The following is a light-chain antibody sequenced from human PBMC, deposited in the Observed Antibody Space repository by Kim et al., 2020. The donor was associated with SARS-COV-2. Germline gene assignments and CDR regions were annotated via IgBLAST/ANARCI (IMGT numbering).Light chain of an antibody. V-gene: IGKV3-15*01. J-gene: IGKJ4*01. CDR1: QSVRSN. CDR2: GAS. Sequence: EIVMTQSPATRSVSPGERVALSCRASQSVRSNLAWYQQKAGQVPRLLIYGASTRATDIPARFSGSGSGTEFALTISSLQSEDFAVYYCQQYNDWPLTFGGGTKVDIK. CDR3: QQYNDWPLT.